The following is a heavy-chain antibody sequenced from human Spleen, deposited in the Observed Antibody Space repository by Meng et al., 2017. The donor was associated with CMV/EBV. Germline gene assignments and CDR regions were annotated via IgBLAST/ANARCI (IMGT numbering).Heavy chain of an antibody. V-gene: IGHV3-23*01. CDR3: AKDQATGTGYYYYGMDV. D-gene: IGHD2-8*02. J-gene: IGHJ6*02. CDR2: ISGSGGST. Sequence: GGSLRLSCAASGFTFSSYAMSWVRQAPGKGLEWVSAISGSGGSTYCADSVKGRFTISRDNAKNSLYLQMNSLRAEDMALYYCAKDQATGTGYYYYGMDVWGQGTTVTVSS. CDR1: GFTFSSYA.